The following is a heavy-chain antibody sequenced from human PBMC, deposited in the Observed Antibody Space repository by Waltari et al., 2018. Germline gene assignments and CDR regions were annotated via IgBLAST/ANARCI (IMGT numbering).Heavy chain of an antibody. CDR3: TRTPEVLAFDI. CDR2: SRSKANRYST. V-gene: IGHV3-73*02. Sequence: EVQLVESGGGLVQPGGSLKLYCAASGFTFRGSAMHWVRQASGKGLEWVGRSRSKANRYSTAYAASVKGRFTISRDDSKNTAYMQMNSLKTEDTAVYYGTRTPEVLAFDIWGQGTMVTVSS. J-gene: IGHJ3*02. CDR1: GFTFRGSA. D-gene: IGHD3-10*01.